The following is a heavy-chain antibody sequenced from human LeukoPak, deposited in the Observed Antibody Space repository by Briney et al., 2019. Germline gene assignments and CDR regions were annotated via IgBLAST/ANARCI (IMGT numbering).Heavy chain of an antibody. V-gene: IGHV1-24*01. CDR1: GYTLTELS. Sequence: SSGKVSCKVSGYTLTELSMHWVRQAPGKGLGWMGGFDLEDGETIYAQKVHGRGTMTEDTSTDTAYMELSTLRYADTAVYYCATVIWSLRGVPRGYFDYWGEGTLVTVSS. J-gene: IGHJ4*02. D-gene: IGHD3-10*01. CDR3: ATVIWSLRGVPRGYFDY. CDR2: FDLEDGET.